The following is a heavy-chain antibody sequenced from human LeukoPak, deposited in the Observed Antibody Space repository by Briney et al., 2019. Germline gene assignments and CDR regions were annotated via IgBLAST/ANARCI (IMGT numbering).Heavy chain of an antibody. CDR1: GGSISNYY. Sequence: SETLSLTCTVSGGSISNYYWSWIRQPPGKGLEWIGYIYYSGSTNYNPSLKSRVTISVDTSKNQFSLKLSSVTAADTAVYYCARSADIVATMRYWFSPCGQGTLVTVSS. V-gene: IGHV4-59*01. CDR2: IYYSGST. CDR3: ARSADIVATMRYWFSP. D-gene: IGHD5-12*01. J-gene: IGHJ5*02.